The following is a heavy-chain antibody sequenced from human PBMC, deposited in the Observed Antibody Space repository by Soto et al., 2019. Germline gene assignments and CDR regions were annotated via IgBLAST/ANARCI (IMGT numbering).Heavy chain of an antibody. J-gene: IGHJ6*03. CDR2: ISGSGGST. CDR1: GFTFSSYA. CDR3: AKNPRIAARPGRGFDSFPYYMYV. V-gene: IGHV3-23*01. D-gene: IGHD6-13*01. Sequence: GGSLRLSCAASGFTFSSYAMSWVRQAPGKGLEWVSAISGSGGSTYYADSVKGRFTISRDNSKNTLYLQMNSLRAEDTAVYYCAKNPRIAARPGRGFDSFPYYMYVWGKGTTVTVSS.